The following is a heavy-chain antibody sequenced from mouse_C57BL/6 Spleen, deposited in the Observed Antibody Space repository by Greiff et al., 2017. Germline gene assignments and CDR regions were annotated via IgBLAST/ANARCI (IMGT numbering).Heavy chain of an antibody. J-gene: IGHJ2*01. D-gene: IGHD2-4*01. CDR1: GYAFSSSW. CDR2: IYPGDGDT. V-gene: IGHV1-82*01. CDR3: ARGTMTYFDY. Sequence: VQLQQSGPELVKPGASVKISCKASGYAFSSSWMNWVKQRPGKGLEWIGRIYPGDGDTNYNGKFKGKATLTADTSSSTAYMQLSSLTSEDSAVYFCARGTMTYFDYWGQSTTLTVAS.